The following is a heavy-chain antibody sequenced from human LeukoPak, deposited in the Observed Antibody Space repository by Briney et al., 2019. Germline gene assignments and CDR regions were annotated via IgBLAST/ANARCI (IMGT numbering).Heavy chain of an antibody. CDR1: GYTSTGYY. Sequence: ASVKVSCKASGYTSTGYYMHWVRQAPGQGLEWMGRINPNSGGTNYAQKFQGRVTMTRDTSISTAYMELSRLRSDDTAVYYCARVPYSSSWYGLDPWGQGTLVTVSS. CDR3: ARVPYSSSWYGLDP. CDR2: INPNSGGT. J-gene: IGHJ5*02. V-gene: IGHV1-2*06. D-gene: IGHD6-13*01.